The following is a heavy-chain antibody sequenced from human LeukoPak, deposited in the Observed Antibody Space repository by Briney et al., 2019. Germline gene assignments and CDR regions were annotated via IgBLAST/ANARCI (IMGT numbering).Heavy chain of an antibody. J-gene: IGHJ6*03. V-gene: IGHV4-39*07. Sequence: SETLSLTCTVSGGSISSSSYYWGWIRQPPGKGLEWIGSIYYSGSTYYNPSLKSRVTISVDTSKNQFSLKLSSVTAADTAVYYCARDNDCSGGSCLDYYYMDVWGKGTTVTVSS. CDR3: ARDNDCSGGSCLDYYYMDV. CDR1: GGSISSSSYY. D-gene: IGHD2-15*01. CDR2: IYYSGST.